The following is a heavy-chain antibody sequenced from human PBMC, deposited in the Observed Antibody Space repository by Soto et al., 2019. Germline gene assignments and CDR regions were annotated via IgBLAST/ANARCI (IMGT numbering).Heavy chain of an antibody. CDR2: INHSGST. CDR1: GGSFSGYY. Sequence: SETLSLTCAVYGGSFSGYYWSWIRQPPGKGLEWIGEINHSGSTNYNPSLKSRVTISVDTSKNQSSLKLSSVTAADTAVYYCARARLGAYYYYYYGMDVWGQGTTVTVSS. V-gene: IGHV4-34*01. J-gene: IGHJ6*02. CDR3: ARARLGAYYYYYYGMDV.